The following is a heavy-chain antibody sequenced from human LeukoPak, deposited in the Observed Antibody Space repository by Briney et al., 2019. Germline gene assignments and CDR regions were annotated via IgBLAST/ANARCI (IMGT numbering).Heavy chain of an antibody. V-gene: IGHV3-53*01. CDR1: GFTVSSNY. J-gene: IGHJ6*02. D-gene: IGHD3-3*01. Sequence: GGSLRLSCAASGFTVSSNYMSWVRQAPGKGLEWVSVIYSGGSTYYADSVKGRFTISRDNSKNTLYLQMNSLRAEDTAVYYCAIKREADPKYYDFWSGYYSQYYYYGMDVWGQGTTVTVSS. CDR2: IYSGGST. CDR3: AIKREADPKYYDFWSGYYSQYYYYGMDV.